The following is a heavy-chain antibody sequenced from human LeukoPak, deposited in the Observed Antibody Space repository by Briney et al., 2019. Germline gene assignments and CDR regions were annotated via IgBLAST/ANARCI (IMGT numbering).Heavy chain of an antibody. J-gene: IGHJ3*02. CDR3: AREDTAMAPNAFDI. CDR1: GYSISSGYY. CDR2: IYYSGST. D-gene: IGHD5-18*01. V-gene: IGHV4-38-2*02. Sequence: PSETLSLTCTVSGYSISSGYYWGWIRQPPGKGLEWIGSIYYSGSTYYNPSLKSRVTISVDTSKNQFSLKLSSVTAADTAVYYCAREDTAMAPNAFDIWGQGTMVTVSS.